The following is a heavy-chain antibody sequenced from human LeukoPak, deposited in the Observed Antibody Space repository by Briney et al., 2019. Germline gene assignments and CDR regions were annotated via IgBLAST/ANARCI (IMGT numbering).Heavy chain of an antibody. V-gene: IGHV4-4*02. Sequence: SETLSLTCAVSGGSINNGNWWPWVRQPPGKGLEWIGEIYLGGNTNYNPSLKSRVTMSVDRSKNQFSLKLDSVTAADTALYYCAKSRPPDLGYCSGGSCYAPYDAFDIWGQGTMVTVSS. CDR3: AKSRPPDLGYCSGGSCYAPYDAFDI. CDR2: IYLGGNT. D-gene: IGHD2-15*01. J-gene: IGHJ3*02. CDR1: GGSINNGNW.